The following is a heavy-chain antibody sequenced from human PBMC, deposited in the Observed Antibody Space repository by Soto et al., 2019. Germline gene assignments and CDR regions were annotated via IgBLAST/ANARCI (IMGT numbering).Heavy chain of an antibody. CDR3: ARDKSLITTFGVVIDT. Sequence: GASVKVSCKASGYTFTSYAMHWVRQAPGQRLEWMGWINAGNGDTKYSQKFQGRVTITRDTSASTAYMELSSLRSEDTAVYYCARDKSLITTFGVVIDTWGQGTLVTVS. D-gene: IGHD3-3*01. CDR1: GYTFTSYA. V-gene: IGHV1-3*01. CDR2: INAGNGDT. J-gene: IGHJ4*02.